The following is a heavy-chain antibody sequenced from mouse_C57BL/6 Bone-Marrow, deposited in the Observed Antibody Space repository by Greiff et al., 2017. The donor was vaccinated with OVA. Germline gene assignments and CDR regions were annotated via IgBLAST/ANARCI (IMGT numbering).Heavy chain of an antibody. V-gene: IGHV1-81*01. J-gene: IGHJ2*01. CDR2: IYPRSGNT. Sequence: QVQLQQSGAELARPGASVKLSCKASGYTFTSYGISWVKQRTGQGLEWIGEIYPRSGNTYYTEKFKGKATLTADKSSSTAYMELRSLTSEDSAVYFCARSGYSNFGYFDYWGQGTTLTVSS. CDR1: GYTFTSYG. D-gene: IGHD2-5*01. CDR3: ARSGYSNFGYFDY.